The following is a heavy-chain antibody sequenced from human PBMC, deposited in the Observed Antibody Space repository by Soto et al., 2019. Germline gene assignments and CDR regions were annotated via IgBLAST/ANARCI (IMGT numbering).Heavy chain of an antibody. D-gene: IGHD3-10*01. Sequence: SVKVSCKASGGTFSSYTISWVRQAPGQGLEWMGRIIPILGIANYAQKFQGRVTITADKSTSTAYMELSSLRSEDTAVYYCAGGGSRSYYPYPHFXYWGQGTLVTVSS. CDR1: GGTFSSYT. V-gene: IGHV1-69*02. CDR3: AGGGSRSYYPYPHFXY. J-gene: IGHJ4*02. CDR2: IIPILGIA.